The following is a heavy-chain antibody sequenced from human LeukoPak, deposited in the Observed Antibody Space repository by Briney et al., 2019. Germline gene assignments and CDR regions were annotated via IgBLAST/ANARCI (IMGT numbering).Heavy chain of an antibody. D-gene: IGHD2-15*01. Sequence: GASVKVSFKASGGTFISYAISWVRQAPGQGLEWMGGIIPILGIANYAQKFQGRVTITADKSTSTAYMELSSLRSEDTAVYYCAREVAAIDYWGQGTLVTVSS. CDR2: IIPILGIA. CDR1: GGTFISYA. CDR3: AREVAAIDY. J-gene: IGHJ4*02. V-gene: IGHV1-69*10.